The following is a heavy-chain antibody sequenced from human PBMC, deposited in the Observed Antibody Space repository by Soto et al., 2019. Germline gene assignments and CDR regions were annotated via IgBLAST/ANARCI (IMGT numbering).Heavy chain of an antibody. CDR3: AKDGTHLWSKQYYFDS. D-gene: IGHD1-26*01. CDR1: GFTFSDYT. Sequence: QVQLVESGGGVVQPGRSLRLSCSASGFTFSDYTMHWVRQAPGRGLEWVAIILYDESDQYYSDSVKGRFTISRDNSKNTLYLQIHRLTTEDTAVYYCAKDGTHLWSKQYYFDSWGQGALVTVSS. V-gene: IGHV3-30*18. CDR2: ILYDESDQ. J-gene: IGHJ4*02.